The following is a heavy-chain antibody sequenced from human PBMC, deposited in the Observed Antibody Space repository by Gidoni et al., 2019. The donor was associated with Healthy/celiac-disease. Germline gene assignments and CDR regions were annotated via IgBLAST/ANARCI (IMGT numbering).Heavy chain of an antibody. CDR3: ARPRGKDPATDTYQYYMDV. J-gene: IGHJ6*03. D-gene: IGHD2-2*01. Sequence: EVQLVESGGGLVQPGGSLRLSCAVPGFTFRRYWMHWVRHAPGKGLVWVSRINSDGSSTSYADSVKGRFTISRDNAKNTLYLQMNSLRAEDTAVYYCARPRGKDPATDTYQYYMDVWGKGTTVTVSS. CDR2: INSDGSST. V-gene: IGHV3-74*01. CDR1: GFTFRRYW.